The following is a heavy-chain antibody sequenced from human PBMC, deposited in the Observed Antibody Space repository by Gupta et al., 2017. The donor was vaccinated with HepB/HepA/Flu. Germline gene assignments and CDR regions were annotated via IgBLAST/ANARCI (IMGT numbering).Heavy chain of an antibody. J-gene: IGHJ6*02. Sequence: EVQLVESGGGLVKPGGSLRLSCAASGFPFVNAWMTWGRQAPGKGLEWVGRMKSKSDGGTTDYAAPVKGRFSISRDDSKNTLYLQMNSLKTEDTAIYYCTPTLLRFAFHGMDVWGQGTTVTVSS. CDR3: TPTLLRFAFHGMDV. CDR1: GFPFVNAW. V-gene: IGHV3-15*01. D-gene: IGHD3-3*01. CDR2: MKSKSDGGTT.